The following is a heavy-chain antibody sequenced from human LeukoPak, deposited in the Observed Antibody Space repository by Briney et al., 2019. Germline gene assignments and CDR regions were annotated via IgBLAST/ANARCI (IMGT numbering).Heavy chain of an antibody. CDR1: GGTFSSYA. V-gene: IGHV1-69*05. CDR3: ARDRSSGWNFDY. CDR2: IIPICGTA. Sequence: SVKVSCKASGGTFSSYAISWVRQAPGQGLEWMGRIIPICGTANYAQKFQGRVTITTDESTSTAYMELSSLRSEDTAVYYCARDRSSGWNFDYWGQGTLVTVSS. D-gene: IGHD6-19*01. J-gene: IGHJ4*02.